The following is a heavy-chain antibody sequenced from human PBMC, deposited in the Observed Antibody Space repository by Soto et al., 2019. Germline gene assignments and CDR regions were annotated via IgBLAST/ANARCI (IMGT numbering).Heavy chain of an antibody. CDR3: ARHRCSGGSCYHEPDAFDI. CDR2: IYPGDSDT. D-gene: IGHD2-15*01. J-gene: IGHJ3*02. Sequence: ISGDGRGWNVCRSRWAPDRQKPKKGLEWMGIIYPGDSDTRYSPSFQGQVTISADKSISTAYLQWSSLKASDTAMYYCARHRCSGGSCYHEPDAFDIWGQGTMVTVSS. CDR1: GWNVCRSR. V-gene: IGHV5-51*01.